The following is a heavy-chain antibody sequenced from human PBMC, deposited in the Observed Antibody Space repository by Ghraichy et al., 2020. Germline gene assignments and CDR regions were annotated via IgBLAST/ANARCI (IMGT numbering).Heavy chain of an antibody. D-gene: IGHD1-26*01. CDR2: ITGGSNTI. Sequence: GGSLRLSCAASGFTFSIYSMNWVRQAPGKGLEWISYITGGSNTIYYVDSVKGRFTISRDNAKNSLYLQMNRLRAEDTAVYYCASLSVSGDFWGQGALVTVSS. CDR1: GFTFSIYS. V-gene: IGHV3-48*04. CDR3: ASLSVSGDF. J-gene: IGHJ4*02.